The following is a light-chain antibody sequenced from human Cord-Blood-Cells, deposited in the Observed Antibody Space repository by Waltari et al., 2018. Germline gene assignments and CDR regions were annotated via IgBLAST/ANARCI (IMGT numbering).Light chain of an antibody. CDR1: SSDVGGSNY. CDR3: SSYTSSSTLV. CDR2: DVS. V-gene: IGLV2-14*03. Sequence: QSALTQPASVSGSPGQSITISCTGTSSDVGGSNYVSCYQQHPGKAPKLMIYDVSNRPSGVSNRFSGSKSGNTASLTISGLHAEDEADYYCSSYTSSSTLVFGGGTKLTVL. J-gene: IGLJ3*02.